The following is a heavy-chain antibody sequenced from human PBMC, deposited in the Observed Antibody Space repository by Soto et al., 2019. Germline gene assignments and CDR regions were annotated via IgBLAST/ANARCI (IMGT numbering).Heavy chain of an antibody. D-gene: IGHD2-2*01. CDR1: GFTFSSYG. CDR2: IWYDGSKK. CDR3: ARDLSLGCSSTSCYSPFDY. J-gene: IGHJ4*02. Sequence: QVQLVESGGGVVQPGRSLRLSCAASGFTFSSYGMHWVRQAPGKGLEWVAVIWYDGSKKIYADSVKGRFTISRDNSNNTLYLQMNSLRAEDTAVYHCARDLSLGCSSTSCYSPFDYWGQGTPVTLSS. V-gene: IGHV3-33*01.